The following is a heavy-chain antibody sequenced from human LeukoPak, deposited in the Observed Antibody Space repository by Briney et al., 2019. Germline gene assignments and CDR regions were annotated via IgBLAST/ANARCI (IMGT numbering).Heavy chain of an antibody. J-gene: IGHJ4*02. Sequence: PGGSLRLSCAASGFTFSDYYMSWIRQAPGKGLEWVSYISSSGSTIYYADSARGRFTISRDNAKNSLYLQMNSLRAEDTAVYYCARGVLEWLSPFDYWGQGTLVTVSS. CDR3: ARGVLEWLSPFDY. CDR2: ISSSGSTI. CDR1: GFTFSDYY. V-gene: IGHV3-11*04. D-gene: IGHD3-3*01.